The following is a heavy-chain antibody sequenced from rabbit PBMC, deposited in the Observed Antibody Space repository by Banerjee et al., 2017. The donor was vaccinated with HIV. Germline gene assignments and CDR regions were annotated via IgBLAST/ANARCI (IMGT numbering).Heavy chain of an antibody. Sequence: QEQLVESGGGLVQPEGSLTLTCTASGFSFSSNAMCWVRQAPGKGLEWIGCIYAGSGGSTYYANWAKGRFTISKTSSTTVTLQMTSLTAADTATYFCARDLAGVIGWNFGLWGPGTLVTVS. V-gene: IGHV1S45*01. D-gene: IGHD4-1*01. CDR3: ARDLAGVIGWNFGL. CDR2: IYAGSGGST. CDR1: GFSFSSNA. J-gene: IGHJ4*01.